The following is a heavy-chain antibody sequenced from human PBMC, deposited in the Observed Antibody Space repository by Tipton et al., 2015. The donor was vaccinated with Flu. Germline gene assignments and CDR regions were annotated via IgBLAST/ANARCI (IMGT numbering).Heavy chain of an antibody. CDR1: GGSISSYY. CDR2: TYYSGST. CDR3: ARVALRSDYYGSGTIPRYFAFDI. Sequence: TLSLTCTVSGGSISSYYWSWIRQPPGKGLEWIGYTYYSGSTNYNPSLKSRVTISVDTSKNQFSLKLSSVTAADTAVYYCARVALRSDYYGSGTIPRYFAFDIWGQGTMVTVSS. V-gene: IGHV4-59*01. J-gene: IGHJ3*02. D-gene: IGHD3-10*01.